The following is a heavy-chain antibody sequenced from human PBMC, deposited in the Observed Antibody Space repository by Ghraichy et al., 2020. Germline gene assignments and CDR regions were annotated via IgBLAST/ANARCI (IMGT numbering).Heavy chain of an antibody. CDR2: IYHSGST. J-gene: IGHJ6*02. CDR3: ARYSSGSPYYYYGIDV. V-gene: IGHV4-59*01. CDR1: GGSISSYY. Sequence: SETLSLTCTVSGGSISSYYWSWIRQPPGKGLEWIGYIYHSGSTNYNPSLKSRVTISVDTSKNQFSLKLNSVTAADTAVYYCARYSSGSPYYYYGIDVWGQGTTVTVSS. D-gene: IGHD6-19*01.